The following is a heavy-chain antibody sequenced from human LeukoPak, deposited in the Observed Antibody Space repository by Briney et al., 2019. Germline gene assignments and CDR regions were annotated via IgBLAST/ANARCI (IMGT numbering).Heavy chain of an antibody. D-gene: IGHD6-13*01. CDR2: IYYSGST. V-gene: IGHV4-39*01. J-gene: IGHJ4*02. CDR3: ARHVGIARTPFDY. Sequence: PSETLSLTCTVSGGSISSSSYYWGWIRHPPGKGLEWIGSIYYSGSTYYNPSLKSRVTISVDTSKNQFSLKLSSVTAADTAVYYCARHVGIARTPFDYWGQGTLVTVSS. CDR1: GGSISSSSYY.